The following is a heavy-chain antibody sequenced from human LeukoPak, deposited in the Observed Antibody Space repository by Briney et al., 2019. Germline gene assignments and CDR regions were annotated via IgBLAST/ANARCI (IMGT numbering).Heavy chain of an antibody. CDR3: ARGAVVIRYYYYGMDV. Sequence: ASVTVSCKASGYTFTSYDINWVRQATGQGLEWMGWMNPNSGNTGYAQKFQGRVTMTRNTSISTAYMELSSLRSEDTAVYYCARGAVVIRYYYYGMDVWGQGTTVTVSS. D-gene: IGHD4-23*01. CDR2: MNPNSGNT. CDR1: GYTFTSYD. V-gene: IGHV1-8*01. J-gene: IGHJ6*02.